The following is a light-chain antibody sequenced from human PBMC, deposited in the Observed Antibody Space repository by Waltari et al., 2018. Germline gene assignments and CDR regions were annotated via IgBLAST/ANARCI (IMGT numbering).Light chain of an antibody. CDR3: QQRSAWPTT. CDR2: DAS. CDR1: DRVSSN. Sequence: EIVVTQSPATLSLSPGEGATLSCRTSDRVSSNLAWFQQKDGQPPRLVIYDASSRAADTPARFSGGGSGTDYTLTISSLEPEDFATYYCQQRSAWPTTFGQGTRLEI. V-gene: IGKV3-11*01. J-gene: IGKJ5*01.